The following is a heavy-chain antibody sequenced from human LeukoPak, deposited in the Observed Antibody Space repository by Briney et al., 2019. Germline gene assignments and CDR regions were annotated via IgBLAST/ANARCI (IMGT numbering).Heavy chain of an antibody. CDR2: ISSSGSTI. CDR1: GFTFSSYE. V-gene: IGHV3-48*03. Sequence: GGSLRLSCAASGFTFSSYEMSWVRQAPGKGLERVSYISSSGSTIYCADSVKGRFTISRDNAKNSLYLQMNSLRAEDTAVYYCARDFNLDYWGQGTLVTVSS. CDR3: ARDFNLDY. J-gene: IGHJ4*02.